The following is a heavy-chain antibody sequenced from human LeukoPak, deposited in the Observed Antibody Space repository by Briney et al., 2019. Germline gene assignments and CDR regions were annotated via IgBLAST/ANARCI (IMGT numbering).Heavy chain of an antibody. CDR3: ARGGGTVTTRLDY. CDR1: GFTFSSYA. D-gene: IGHD4-17*01. V-gene: IGHV3-30-3*01. CDR2: ISYDGSNK. J-gene: IGHJ4*02. Sequence: GGSLSLSCAASGFTFSSYAMHWVRQAPGKGLEWVAVISYDGSNKYYADSVKGRFTISRDNSKNTLYLQMTSLRAEDTAVYYCARGGGTVTTRLDYWGQGTLVTVSS.